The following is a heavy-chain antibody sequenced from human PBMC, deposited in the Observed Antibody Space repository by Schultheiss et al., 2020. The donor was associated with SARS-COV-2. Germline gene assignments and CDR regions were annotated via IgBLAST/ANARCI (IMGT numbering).Heavy chain of an antibody. V-gene: IGHV3-15*01. Sequence: GGSLRLSCAASGFTFSNAWMSWVRQAPGKGLEWVGRIKSKTDGGTTDYAAPVKGRFTISRDDSKNTLYLQMNSLKTEDTAVYYCARVDYVWGSYRTPLYYYYYYMDVWGKGTTVTVSS. D-gene: IGHD3-16*02. CDR2: IKSKTDGGTT. CDR3: ARVDYVWGSYRTPLYYYYYYMDV. J-gene: IGHJ6*03. CDR1: GFTFSNAW.